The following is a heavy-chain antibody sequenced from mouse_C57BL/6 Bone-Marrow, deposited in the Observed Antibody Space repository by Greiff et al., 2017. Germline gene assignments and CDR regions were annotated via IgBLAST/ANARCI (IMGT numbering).Heavy chain of an antibody. CDR3: ARLGLYDPYWYFDV. J-gene: IGHJ1*03. CDR2: IDPSDSYT. D-gene: IGHD2-12*01. Sequence: GAELVKPGASVKLSCKASGYTFTSYWMQWVKQRPGQGLEWIGEIDPSDSYTNYNQKFKGKATLTVDTSSSTAYMQLSSLTSEDSAVYYCARLGLYDPYWYFDVWGTGTTVTVSS. CDR1: GYTFTSYW. V-gene: IGHV1-50*01.